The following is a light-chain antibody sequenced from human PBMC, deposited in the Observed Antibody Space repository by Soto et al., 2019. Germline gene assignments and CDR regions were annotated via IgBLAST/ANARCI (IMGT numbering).Light chain of an antibody. CDR3: QQYNSYSPT. J-gene: IGKJ1*01. Sequence: DTQMTQSPSTLSASVGDRVTITCRVSQSISYYLAWYQQRPGRAPNLLIYKASSLESGVPSRFSGSGSGAEFTLTISSLQPDDFATYYCQQYNSYSPTFGQGTKVEIK. V-gene: IGKV1-5*03. CDR1: QSISYY. CDR2: KAS.